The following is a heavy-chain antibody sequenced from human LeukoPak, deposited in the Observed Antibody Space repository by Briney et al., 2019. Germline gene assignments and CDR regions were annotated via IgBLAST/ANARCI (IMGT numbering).Heavy chain of an antibody. D-gene: IGHD2-21*01. CDR1: GGSISSSSYY. Sequence: SETLSLICTVSGGSISSSSYYWGWIRQPPGKGLEWIGSIYYSGSTYYNPSLKSRVTISVDTSKNQFSLKLSSVTAADTAVYYCARYSYYYYYMDVWGKGTTVTISS. J-gene: IGHJ6*03. CDR3: ARYSYYYYYMDV. V-gene: IGHV4-39*01. CDR2: IYYSGST.